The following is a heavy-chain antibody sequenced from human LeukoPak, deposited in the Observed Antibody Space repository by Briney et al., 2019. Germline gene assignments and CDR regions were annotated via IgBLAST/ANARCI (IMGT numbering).Heavy chain of an antibody. CDR3: ARIHSGSYYLPPDY. Sequence: MNPNSGNTGYAQKFQGRVTMTEDTSTDTAYMELSSLRSEDTAVYYCARIHSGSYYLPPDYWGQGTLVTVSS. J-gene: IGHJ4*02. D-gene: IGHD1-26*01. CDR2: MNPNSGNT. V-gene: IGHV1-8*01.